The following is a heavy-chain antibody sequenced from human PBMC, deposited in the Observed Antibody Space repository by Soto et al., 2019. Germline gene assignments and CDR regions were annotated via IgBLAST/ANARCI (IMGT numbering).Heavy chain of an antibody. J-gene: IGHJ4*02. CDR3: ATSPTVAGFDY. D-gene: IGHD6-19*01. CDR1: GYSFTSYW. V-gene: IGHV5-51*01. Sequence: GESLKISCKGSGYSFTSYWISWVRQMPGKGLEWMGIIYPGDSDTRYSPSLQGQVTISADKSISTAYLQWSSLKASDTAMYYCATSPTVAGFDYWGQGTLVTVSS. CDR2: IYPGDSDT.